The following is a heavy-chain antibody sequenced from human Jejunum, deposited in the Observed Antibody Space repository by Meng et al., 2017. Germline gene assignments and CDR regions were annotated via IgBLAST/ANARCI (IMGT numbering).Heavy chain of an antibody. CDR3: ARVYPCGDSCYLSWLDP. V-gene: IGHV1-2*06. Sequence: ASVKVSCKASGYNFIGYYIHWVRQAPGQGLEWMGRLNPNTGVTKYAQKFQDRVTMDRDTSSSTAYMELSRLTSDDTAVYYCARVYPCGDSCYLSWLDPWGQGTLVTVSS. CDR2: LNPNTGVT. CDR1: GYNFIGYY. J-gene: IGHJ5*02. D-gene: IGHD2-21*01.